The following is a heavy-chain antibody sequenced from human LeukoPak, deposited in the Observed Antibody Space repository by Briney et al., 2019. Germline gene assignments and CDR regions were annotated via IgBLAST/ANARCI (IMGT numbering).Heavy chain of an antibody. CDR1: GGSISSYY. J-gene: IGHJ5*02. D-gene: IGHD6-19*01. CDR3: ARDSGQQWPLGWFDP. CDR2: IYYSGST. Sequence: SETLSLTCTVSGGSISSYYWSWIRQPPGKGLEWIGYIYYSGSTNYNPSLKSRVTISVDTSKNQFSLKLSSVTAADTAVYYCARDSGQQWPLGWFDPWGQGTLVTVSS. V-gene: IGHV4-59*01.